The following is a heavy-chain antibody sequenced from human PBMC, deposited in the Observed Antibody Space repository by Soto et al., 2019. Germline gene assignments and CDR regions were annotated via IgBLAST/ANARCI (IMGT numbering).Heavy chain of an antibody. CDR3: ARVGDQWLVVSNYYYYGMDV. CDR2: ISSSSSTI. CDR1: GFTFSSYS. J-gene: IGHJ6*02. D-gene: IGHD6-19*01. Sequence: EVQLVESGGGLVQPGGSLRLSCAASGFTFSSYSMNWVRQAPGKVLEWVSYISSSSSTIYYADSVKGRFTISRDNAKNSLYLQMNSMRDEDTAVYYCARVGDQWLVVSNYYYYGMDVWGQGTTVTVSS. V-gene: IGHV3-48*02.